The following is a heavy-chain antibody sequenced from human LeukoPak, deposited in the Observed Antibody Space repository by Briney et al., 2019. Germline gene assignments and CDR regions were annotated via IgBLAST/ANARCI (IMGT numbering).Heavy chain of an antibody. CDR1: GFTFSSYW. Sequence: GGSLRLSCAASGFTFSSYWMSWVRQAPGKGLEWVANIKQDGSEKYYVDSVKGRFTISRDNAKNSLYLQMNSLRAEDTAVYYCARVGYYDFWSDMSYRGQGTLVTVSS. D-gene: IGHD3-3*01. V-gene: IGHV3-7*01. CDR3: ARVGYYDFWSDMSY. CDR2: IKQDGSEK. J-gene: IGHJ4*02.